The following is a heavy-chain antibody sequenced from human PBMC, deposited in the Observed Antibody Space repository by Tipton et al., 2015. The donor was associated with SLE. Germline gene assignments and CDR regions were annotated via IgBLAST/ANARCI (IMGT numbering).Heavy chain of an antibody. V-gene: IGHV4-59*01. J-gene: IGHJ2*01. Sequence: TLSLTCSVSGGSIRSYYWSWIRQAPGKGLEWIGDIYYTGGTNYNPSLESRVTMSLDTSKNQFSLKLTSVTAADTAIYYCARASGVVGGQVPYWCFGLWGRGTLVTVSS. D-gene: IGHD1-26*01. CDR1: GGSIRSYY. CDR2: IYYTGGT. CDR3: ARASGVVGGQVPYWCFGL.